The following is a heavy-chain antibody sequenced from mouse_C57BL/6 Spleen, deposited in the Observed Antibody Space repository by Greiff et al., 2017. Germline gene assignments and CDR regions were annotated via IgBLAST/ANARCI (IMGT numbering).Heavy chain of an antibody. CDR2: INPNNGGT. Sequence: EVQLQQSGPELVKPGASVKMSCKASGYTFTDYNMHWVKQSHGKSLEWIGYINPNNGGTSYNQKFKGKAKLTVNKSSSTAYMELRSLTSEDSAVYYCARNGYYGYYFDDWGKGTTLTVSS. CDR3: ARNGYYGYYFDD. D-gene: IGHD2-3*01. V-gene: IGHV1-22*01. CDR1: GYTFTDYN. J-gene: IGHJ2*01.